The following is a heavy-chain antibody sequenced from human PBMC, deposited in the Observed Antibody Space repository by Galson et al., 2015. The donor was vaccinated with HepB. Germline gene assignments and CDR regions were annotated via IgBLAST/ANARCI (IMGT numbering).Heavy chain of an antibody. V-gene: IGHV3-23*01. Sequence: SLRLSCAASGFTLRAYVMSWVRQAPGKGLEWVSSITGSGGHMYYAASVRGRFTISRANSENTLFLQMNSLRAEDTAVYYCAKDRREYDLWSGPYYYYGLDVWGQGTTVTVSS. CDR3: AKDRREYDLWSGPYYYYGLDV. J-gene: IGHJ6*02. D-gene: IGHD3-3*01. CDR2: ITGSGGHM. CDR1: GFTLRAYV.